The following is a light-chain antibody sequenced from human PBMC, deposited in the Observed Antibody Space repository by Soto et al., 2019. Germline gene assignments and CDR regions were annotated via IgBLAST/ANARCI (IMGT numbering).Light chain of an antibody. V-gene: IGKV1-16*01. Sequence: DLQMTQFPSLVYASGGDRVTITCRASQDIDKWLDWYQQKPGKAPKLIIYAASRLQSGVPSRFSGSKSGTDFNLTIASLQPEDFATYYCQHYNSYSEAFGQGTKVDIK. CDR3: QHYNSYSEA. J-gene: IGKJ1*01. CDR2: AAS. CDR1: QDIDKW.